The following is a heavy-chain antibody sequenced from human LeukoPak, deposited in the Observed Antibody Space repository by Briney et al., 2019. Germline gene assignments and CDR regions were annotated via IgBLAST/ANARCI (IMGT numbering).Heavy chain of an antibody. CDR2: IYYSGAT. Sequence: PSETLSLTCTVSGGSISSSSYYWGWIRQPPGKVLEWIGYIYYSGATNYNPSLQSRVTISVDTSKNQFSLKVSAVTAADTAVYFCAREYVSGIFDPWGQGTLVTVSS. J-gene: IGHJ5*02. V-gene: IGHV4-61*01. CDR3: AREYVSGIFDP. D-gene: IGHD3-10*01. CDR1: GGSISSSSYY.